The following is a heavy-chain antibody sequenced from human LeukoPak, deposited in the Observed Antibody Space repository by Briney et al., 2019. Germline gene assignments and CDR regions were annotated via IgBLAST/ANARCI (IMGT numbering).Heavy chain of an antibody. D-gene: IGHD1-26*01. J-gene: IGHJ5*02. Sequence: ASVKVSCKASGATFSSYAISWVRQAPGQGLEWMGGIIPIFGTANYAQKFQGRVTITTDESTSTAYMELSSLRSEDTAVYYCARVAGATTVFDPWGQGTLVTVSS. CDR1: GATFSSYA. V-gene: IGHV1-69*05. CDR2: IIPIFGTA. CDR3: ARVAGATTVFDP.